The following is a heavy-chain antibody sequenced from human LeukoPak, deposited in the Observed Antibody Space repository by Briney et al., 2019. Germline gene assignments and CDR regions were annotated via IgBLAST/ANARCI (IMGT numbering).Heavy chain of an antibody. CDR2: INQDGSEK. J-gene: IGHJ4*02. CDR3: ARDATPPGLIFDS. D-gene: IGHD1-14*01. CDR1: GFTFSSYG. V-gene: IGHV3-7*05. Sequence: PGGSLRLSCAASGFTFSSYGMNWVRQAPGKGLEWVASINQDGSEKSYVDSVKGRFTISRDNAKNSLFLQMNSLRAEDTAVYFCARDATPPGLIFDSWGQGTLVTVSS.